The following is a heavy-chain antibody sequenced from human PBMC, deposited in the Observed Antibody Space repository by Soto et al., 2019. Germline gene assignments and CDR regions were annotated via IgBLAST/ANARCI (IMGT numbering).Heavy chain of an antibody. CDR2: IYISGYT. J-gene: IGHJ4*02. V-gene: IGHV3-53*01. Sequence: EVQVVESGGGLIQPGGSLRLSCAASGFNLSSNYMSWVRQAPGKGLEWVSVIYISGYTYYADSVKGRFTISRDSSKNTVPLQMSRLRAEDTAVYYCERMGSAFRIAYWCQVTRVTVSS. CDR1: GFNLSSNY. CDR3: ERMGSAFRIAY. D-gene: IGHD6-25*01.